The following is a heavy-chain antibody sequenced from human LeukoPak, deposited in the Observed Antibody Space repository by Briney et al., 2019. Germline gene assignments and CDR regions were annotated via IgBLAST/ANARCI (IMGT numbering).Heavy chain of an antibody. CDR3: ARRRYNWNAIDY. Sequence: GGSLRLSCAGSGFTFSSYAMSWARQAPGKGLEWVSTIIGSGVTIYYADSVKGRFTISRDNAKNSLYLQMNSLRAEDTAVYYCARRRYNWNAIDYWGQGTLVTVSS. V-gene: IGHV3-23*01. D-gene: IGHD1-20*01. J-gene: IGHJ4*02. CDR1: GFTFSSYA. CDR2: IIGSGVTI.